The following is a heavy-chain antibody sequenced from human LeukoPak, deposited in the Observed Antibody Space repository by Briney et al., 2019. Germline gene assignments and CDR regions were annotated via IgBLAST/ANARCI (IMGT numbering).Heavy chain of an antibody. CDR1: GFTFSSYG. CDR2: IRYDGSNK. D-gene: IGHD6-6*01. V-gene: IGHV3-30*02. CDR3: AKIAARGYYFDY. Sequence: GGSLRLSCAASGFTFSSYGMHWVRQAPGKGLEWVAFIRYDGSNKYYADSVKGRFTISRDNSKNTLYLQMNRLRAEDTAVYYCAKIAARGYYFDYWGQGTLVTVSS. J-gene: IGHJ4*02.